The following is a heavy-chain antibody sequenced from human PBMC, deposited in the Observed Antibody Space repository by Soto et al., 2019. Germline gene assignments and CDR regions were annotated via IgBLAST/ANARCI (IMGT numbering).Heavy chain of an antibody. J-gene: IGHJ4*02. CDR1: GGSVRSGDYY. CDR3: ARRYGGNFDY. D-gene: IGHD3-16*01. Sequence: TSETLSLTCTVSGGSVRSGDYYWSWIRQPPGKGLELIGYIYYSGSTYYNPSLKSRVTMSVDTSKNQFSLKLSSVTAADTAVYYCARRYGGNFDYWGQGTLVTVS. CDR2: IYYSGST. V-gene: IGHV4-30-4*01.